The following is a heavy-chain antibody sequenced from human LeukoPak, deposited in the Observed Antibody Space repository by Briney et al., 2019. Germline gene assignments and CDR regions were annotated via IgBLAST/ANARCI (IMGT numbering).Heavy chain of an antibody. CDR3: ARVGFTIVRGAHDY. D-gene: IGHD3-10*01. CDR1: GYTFTSYG. Sequence: GASVKVSCKASGYTFTSYGISWVRRAPGQGLEWMGWISGYNGNTKYAQKFQGRVTMTTETSTSTAYMELRSLRSDDTALYYCARVGFTIVRGAHDYWGQGTLITVSS. J-gene: IGHJ4*02. CDR2: ISGYNGNT. V-gene: IGHV1-18*01.